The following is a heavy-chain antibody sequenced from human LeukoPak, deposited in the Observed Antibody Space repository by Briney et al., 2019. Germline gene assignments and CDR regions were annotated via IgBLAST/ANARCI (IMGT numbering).Heavy chain of an antibody. J-gene: IGHJ5*02. V-gene: IGHV7-4-1*02. CDR2: INTNTGNP. CDR1: GYTFTSYA. D-gene: IGHD1-1*01. CDR3: ARALYIAKKLERRDGLRT. Sequence: ASVKVSCKASGYTFTSYAMNWVRQAPGQGLEWMGWINTNTGNPTYAQGFTGRFVFSLDTSVSTAYLQISSLKAEDTAVYYCARALYIAKKLERRDGLRTWGQGTLVTVSS.